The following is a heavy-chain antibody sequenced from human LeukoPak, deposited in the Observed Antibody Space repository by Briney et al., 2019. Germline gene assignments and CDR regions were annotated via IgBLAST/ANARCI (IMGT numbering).Heavy chain of an antibody. Sequence: ASVKVSCKASGYTFTGYYMHWVRQAPGQGLEWMGRINPNSGGTNYAQKYQGRVTMTRDTSISTAYMELSRLRSDDTAVYYCARGPRLDSSGWYYGAFDIWGQGTMVTVSS. J-gene: IGHJ3*02. V-gene: IGHV1-2*06. CDR2: INPNSGGT. CDR3: ARGPRLDSSGWYYGAFDI. CDR1: GYTFTGYY. D-gene: IGHD6-19*01.